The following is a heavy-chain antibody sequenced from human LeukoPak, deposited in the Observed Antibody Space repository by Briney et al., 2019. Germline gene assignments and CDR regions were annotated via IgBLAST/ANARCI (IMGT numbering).Heavy chain of an antibody. CDR3: ARAIWGVAANWLTPYYYYMDV. CDR1: GVSFSGYY. V-gene: IGHV4-34*01. D-gene: IGHD3-16*01. J-gene: IGHJ6*03. Sequence: SETLSLTCAVYGVSFSGYYWSWIRQPPGKGLEWIGEINHNGNTNYNPSLKSRVTISVDTSKNQFSLKLSSVTAADTAVYYCARAIWGVAANWLTPYYYYMDVWGKGTTVTISS. CDR2: INHNGNT.